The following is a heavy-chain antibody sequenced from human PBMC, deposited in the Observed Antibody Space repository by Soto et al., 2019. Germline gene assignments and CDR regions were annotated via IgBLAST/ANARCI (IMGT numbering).Heavy chain of an antibody. CDR2: IWNDGSKQ. V-gene: IGHV3-33*01. CDR3: ARDDDYEANAIDL. CDR1: GSTFVGYA. Sequence: QVQLVESGGGVVQPGGRLKLSGEGSGSTFVGYARHGFGQVQGKGREWVAVIWNDGSKQVYDDSVKGRFTISRDNSKNTLYLEMDSLRDEDTSVYYCARDDDYEANAIDLWGQGTLVTVSS. D-gene: IGHD4-17*01. J-gene: IGHJ5*02.